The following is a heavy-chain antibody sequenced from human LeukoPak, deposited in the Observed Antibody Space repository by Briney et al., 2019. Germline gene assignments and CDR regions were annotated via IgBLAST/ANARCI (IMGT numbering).Heavy chain of an antibody. J-gene: IGHJ2*01. V-gene: IGHV4-39*07. D-gene: IGHD2-21*02. CDR3: ARSRAGGDLWYFDL. Sequence: SETLSLTCTVSGGSISSSSYYWGWIRQPPGKGLEWIGSIYYSGSTYYNPSLKSRVTISVDTSKNQFSLKLSSVTAADTAVYYCARSRAGGDLWYFDLWGRGTLVTVSS. CDR2: IYYSGST. CDR1: GGSISSSSYY.